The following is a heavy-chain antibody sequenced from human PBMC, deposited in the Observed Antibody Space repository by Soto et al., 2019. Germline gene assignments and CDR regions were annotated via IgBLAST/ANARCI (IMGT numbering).Heavy chain of an antibody. CDR2: INPNSGGT. D-gene: IGHD3-10*01. J-gene: IGHJ4*02. Sequence: QVQLVRSGAEVKKPGASVKVSCKASGYTFTGYYMHWVRQAPGQGLEWMGWINPNSGGTNYAQKFQGWVTMTRDTSISAADRGLGRVRSDDTAVYYWGRGGGDYYGSGSYPLDYWGQGTLVTVSS. V-gene: IGHV1-2*04. CDR3: GRGGGDYYGSGSYPLDY. CDR1: GYTFTGYY.